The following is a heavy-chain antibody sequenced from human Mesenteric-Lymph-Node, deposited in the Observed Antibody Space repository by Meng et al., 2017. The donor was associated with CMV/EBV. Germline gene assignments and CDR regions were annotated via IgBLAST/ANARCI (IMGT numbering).Heavy chain of an antibody. CDR2: IRDDENDK. CDR1: GFTFSNYA. J-gene: IGHJ4*02. CDR3: AKDHDRMDWLLD. V-gene: IGHV3-30*02. D-gene: IGHD3/OR15-3a*01. Sequence: GESLKISCAASGFTFSNYAMNWVRQAPGKGLEWVALIRDDENDKSYGDSVKGRFTISRDNSKNTVFLQMNRLRGEDTAVYYCAKDHDRMDWLLDWGQGTLVTVSS.